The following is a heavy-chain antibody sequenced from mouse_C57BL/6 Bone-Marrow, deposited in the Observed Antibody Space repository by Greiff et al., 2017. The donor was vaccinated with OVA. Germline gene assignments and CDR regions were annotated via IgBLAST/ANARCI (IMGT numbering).Heavy chain of an antibody. J-gene: IGHJ2*01. D-gene: IGHD1-1*01. CDR2: IHPNSGST. V-gene: IGHV1-64*01. CDR1: GYTFTSYW. CDR3: AREAYGSSYYFDY. Sequence: QVQLQQPGAELVRPGASVKLSCKASGYTFTSYWMHWVKQRPGPGLEWIGMIHPNSGSTNYNEKFKSKATLTVDKSSSTAYMQLSSLTSEDSAVYYCAREAYGSSYYFDYWGQGTTLTVSS.